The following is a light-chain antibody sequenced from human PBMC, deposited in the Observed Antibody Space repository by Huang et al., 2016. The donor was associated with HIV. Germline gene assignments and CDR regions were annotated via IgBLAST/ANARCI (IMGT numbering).Light chain of an antibody. CDR3: QKYDSASRT. J-gene: IGKJ1*01. CDR2: VAA. CDR1: QVIGNS. Sequence: DIQMTQPPSSLSAFVGDTVTITCRASQVIGNSLAWYQQKPGRPPKLLIYVAATLQTGVPSRFSGSGSGTDFTLTISNLQTEDVATYYCQKYDSASRTFGQGTRV. V-gene: IGKV1-27*01.